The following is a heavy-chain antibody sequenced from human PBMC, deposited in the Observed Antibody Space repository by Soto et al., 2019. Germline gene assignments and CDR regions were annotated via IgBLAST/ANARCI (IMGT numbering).Heavy chain of an antibody. D-gene: IGHD3-9*01. CDR3: ARDPQDYDILTGLPTLFDY. CDR1: GFTFSSYG. Sequence: PGGSLRLSCAASGFTFSSYGMHWVRQAPGKGLEWVAVIWYDGSNKYYADSVKGRFTISRDNSKNTLYLQMNSLRAEDTAVYYCARDPQDYDILTGLPTLFDYWGQGTLVTVSS. J-gene: IGHJ4*02. V-gene: IGHV3-33*01. CDR2: IWYDGSNK.